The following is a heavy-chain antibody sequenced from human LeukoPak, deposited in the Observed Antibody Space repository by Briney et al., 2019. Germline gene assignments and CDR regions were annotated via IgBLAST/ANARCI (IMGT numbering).Heavy chain of an antibody. CDR3: ARGEYSNGYPYRLDS. Sequence: ASVKVSCKASGSTFSDYHINWVRQASGQGPEWMGWINPKSGDAKYGQAFQGRVTMTRDTSISTAYMELSRLRFDDTAMYYCARGEYSNGYPYRLDSWGQGTLVTVSS. D-gene: IGHD3-16*01. CDR1: GSTFSDYH. V-gene: IGHV1-2*02. J-gene: IGHJ4*02. CDR2: INPKSGDA.